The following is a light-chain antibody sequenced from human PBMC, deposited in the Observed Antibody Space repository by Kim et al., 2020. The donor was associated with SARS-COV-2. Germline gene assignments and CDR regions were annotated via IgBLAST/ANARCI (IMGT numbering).Light chain of an antibody. J-gene: IGLJ1*01. Sequence: ALGQKAGITCQGATLRPYYAACYQQRPGQAPTLVIYGENFRPSGIPDRFSVSRLGNTASLAITGAQAEDEADYYCNSRDTNGNHVFGTGTKVTVL. CDR3: NSRDTNGNHV. V-gene: IGLV3-19*01. CDR1: TLRPYY. CDR2: GEN.